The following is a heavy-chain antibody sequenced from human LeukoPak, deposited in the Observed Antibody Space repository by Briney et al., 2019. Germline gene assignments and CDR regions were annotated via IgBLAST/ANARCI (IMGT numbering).Heavy chain of an antibody. V-gene: IGHV3-23*01. Sequence: GGSLRLSCAASGFTFSSYAMSWVRQAPRKGLEWVSAISGSGGSTYYADSVKGRFTISRDNSKNTLYLQMNSLRAEDTAVYYCAKASAMIVVVSKYFDYWGQGTLVTVSS. CDR3: AKASAMIVVVSKYFDY. CDR1: GFTFSSYA. CDR2: ISGSGGST. D-gene: IGHD3-22*01. J-gene: IGHJ4*02.